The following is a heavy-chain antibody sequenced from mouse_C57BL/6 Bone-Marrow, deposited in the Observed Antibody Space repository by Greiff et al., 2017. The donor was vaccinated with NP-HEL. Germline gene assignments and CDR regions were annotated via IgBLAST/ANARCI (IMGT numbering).Heavy chain of an antibody. V-gene: IGHV1-81*01. Sequence: VQLQQSGAELARPGASVKLSCKASGYTFTSYGISWVKQRTGQGLEWIGEIYPRSGNTYYNEKFKGKATLTADKSSSTAYMELRSLTSEDSAVYFCARPGYSNCGYAMDYWGQGTSVTVSS. J-gene: IGHJ4*01. CDR1: GYTFTSYG. D-gene: IGHD2-5*01. CDR3: ARPGYSNCGYAMDY. CDR2: IYPRSGNT.